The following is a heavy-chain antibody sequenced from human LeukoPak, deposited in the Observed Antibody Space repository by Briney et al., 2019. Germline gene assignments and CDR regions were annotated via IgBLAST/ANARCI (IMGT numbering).Heavy chain of an antibody. CDR2: IYHSGST. CDR3: ARADTATSDGKIDY. J-gene: IGHJ4*02. D-gene: IGHD5-18*01. Sequence: SETLSLTCAVSGGSISSSNWWSWVRQPPGKGLEWIGEIYHSGSTNYNPSLKSRVTISVDRSKNQFSLKLSSVTAADTAVYYCARADTATSDGKIDYWGQGTLVTVSS. CDR1: GGSISSSNW. V-gene: IGHV4-4*02.